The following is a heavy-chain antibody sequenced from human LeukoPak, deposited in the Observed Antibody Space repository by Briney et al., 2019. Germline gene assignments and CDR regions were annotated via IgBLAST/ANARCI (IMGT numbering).Heavy chain of an antibody. CDR2: IYYSGST. Sequence: PGGSLRLSCAASGFTFSSYWMSWVRQPPGKGLEWIGSIYYSGSTYYNPSLKSRVTISVDTSKNQFSLKLSSVTAADTAVYYCARDLAIAVPNMYYFDYWGQGTLVTVSS. CDR3: ARDLAIAVPNMYYFDY. V-gene: IGHV4-39*07. CDR1: GFTFSSYW. D-gene: IGHD6-19*01. J-gene: IGHJ4*02.